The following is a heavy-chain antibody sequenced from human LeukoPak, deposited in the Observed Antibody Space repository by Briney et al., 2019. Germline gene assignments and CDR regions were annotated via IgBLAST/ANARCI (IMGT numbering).Heavy chain of an antibody. V-gene: IGHV1-18*01. CDR1: GYIFTDYG. J-gene: IGHJ4*02. D-gene: IGHD2-15*01. CDR3: AKDIHPGLGSGASCCFDY. Sequence: GASVKVSCKASGYIFTDYGISWVRQAPGQGFEWMGWINGYNGNTNYAQSLQGRVTMTTDTSTSTTYMELRSLRSDDTAVYYCAKDIHPGLGSGASCCFDYWGQGTLVTVSS. CDR2: INGYNGNT.